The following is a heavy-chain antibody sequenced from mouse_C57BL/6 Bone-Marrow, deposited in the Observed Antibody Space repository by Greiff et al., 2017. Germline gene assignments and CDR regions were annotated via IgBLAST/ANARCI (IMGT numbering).Heavy chain of an antibody. CDR2: ISSGGDYI. D-gene: IGHD1-1*01. J-gene: IGHJ2*01. Sequence: EVKLVESGEGLVKPGGSLKLSCAASGFTFSSYAMSWVRQTPEKRLEWVAYISSGGDYISYADTVKGRFTISRDNARNTPYMQMSSLKSEDTAMYYCTRVATSTVVAPGFGYWGQGTTLTVSS. CDR3: TRVATSTVVAPGFGY. V-gene: IGHV5-9-1*02. CDR1: GFTFSSYA.